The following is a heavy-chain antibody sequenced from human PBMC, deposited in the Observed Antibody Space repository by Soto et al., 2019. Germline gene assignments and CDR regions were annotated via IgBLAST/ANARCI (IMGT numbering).Heavy chain of an antibody. D-gene: IGHD3-3*01. V-gene: IGHV3-74*01. Sequence: GGSLRLSCAVSGFTLSSYWMHWVRQTPGEGLVWVSRIHGDGSTASCADSVKGRFTISADSANSVLYLQMNSLIGEDTAVYYCARFSGFWSAIDYWGQGTLVTVSS. CDR1: GFTLSSYW. CDR2: IHGDGSTA. J-gene: IGHJ4*02. CDR3: ARFSGFWSAIDY.